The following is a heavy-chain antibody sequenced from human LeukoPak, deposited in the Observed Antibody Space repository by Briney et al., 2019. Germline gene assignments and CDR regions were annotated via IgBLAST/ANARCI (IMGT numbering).Heavy chain of an antibody. Sequence: GGSLRLSCSVSGFTFSSYATSWVRQAPGKGLEWVSTTSGIGAGTYYADSVRGRFTISRDNAKNTLYLQMDSLRAEDTAVYYCAKDSRDWTYFDFWGQGTLVTVSS. CDR3: AKDSRDWTYFDF. CDR1: GFTFSSYA. CDR2: TSGIGAGT. V-gene: IGHV3-23*01. J-gene: IGHJ4*02. D-gene: IGHD3/OR15-3a*01.